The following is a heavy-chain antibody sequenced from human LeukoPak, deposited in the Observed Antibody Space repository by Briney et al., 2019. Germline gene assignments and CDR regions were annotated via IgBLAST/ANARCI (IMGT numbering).Heavy chain of an antibody. Sequence: GGSLRLSCAASGFTFSSYGMHWVRQAPGKGLEWVAFLRYDGSNKYYADSVKGRFTISRDNSKNTLYLQMNSLRAEDTAVYYCAKDRREIYYYDSSGYYYLWYWGQGTLVTVSS. J-gene: IGHJ4*02. D-gene: IGHD3-22*01. CDR3: AKDRREIYYYDSSGYYYLWY. CDR1: GFTFSSYG. V-gene: IGHV3-30*02. CDR2: LRYDGSNK.